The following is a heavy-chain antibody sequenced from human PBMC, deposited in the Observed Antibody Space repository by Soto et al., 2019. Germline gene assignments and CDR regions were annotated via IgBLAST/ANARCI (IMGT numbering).Heavy chain of an antibody. CDR1: GFTFSSYA. J-gene: IGHJ6*03. CDR3: AKSLRFTQLTTIGYYYMDV. CDR2: ISGSGGST. D-gene: IGHD4-17*01. Sequence: GGSLRLSCAASGFTFSSYAMSWVRQAPGKGLEWVSAISGSGGSTYYADSVKGRFTISRDNSKNTLYLQMNSLRAEDTAVYYCAKSLRFTQLTTIGYYYMDVWGKGTTVTVSS. V-gene: IGHV3-23*01.